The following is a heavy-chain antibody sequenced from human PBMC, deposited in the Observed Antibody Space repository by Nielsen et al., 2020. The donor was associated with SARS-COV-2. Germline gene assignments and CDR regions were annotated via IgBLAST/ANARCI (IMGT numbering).Heavy chain of an antibody. V-gene: IGHV4-61*08. J-gene: IGHJ5*02. CDR1: GGSISSGGYY. Sequence: SETLSLTCTVSGGSISSGGYYWSWIRQHPGKGLEWIGYIYYSGSANYNPSLRSRVTISVDTSRQQFSLKLSSVSAADTAVYYCARYSTSWNWFDPWGQGTLVTVSS. CDR3: ARYSTSWNWFDP. D-gene: IGHD2-2*01. CDR2: IYYSGSA.